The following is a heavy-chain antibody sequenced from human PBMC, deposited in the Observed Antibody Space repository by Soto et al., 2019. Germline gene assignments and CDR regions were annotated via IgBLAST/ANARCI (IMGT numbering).Heavy chain of an antibody. CDR2: INPNSGGT. Sequence: ASVKVSCKASGYTFTGYYMHWVRQAPGQGLEWMGWINPNSGGTNYAQKYQGWVNMTRDTSISTAYMELSRLRSDDTAEYYCARDDCRGGSCYQDYWGQGTLVTVSS. D-gene: IGHD2-15*01. CDR3: ARDDCRGGSCYQDY. CDR1: GYTFTGYY. J-gene: IGHJ4*02. V-gene: IGHV1-2*04.